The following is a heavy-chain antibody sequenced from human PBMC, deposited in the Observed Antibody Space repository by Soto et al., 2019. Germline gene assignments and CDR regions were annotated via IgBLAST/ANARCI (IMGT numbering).Heavy chain of an antibody. Sequence: VASVKVSCKASGGTFSSYTISWVRQAPGQGLEWMGRIIPILGITNYAQKFQGRVTITADKSTSTAYMELSSLRSEDTAVYYCASPNPQRVFGFLFDYCGNETLVPVSS. V-gene: IGHV1-69*02. J-gene: IGHJ4*01. CDR3: ASPNPQRVFGFLFDY. CDR1: GGTFSSYT. CDR2: IIPILGIT. D-gene: IGHD3-16*01.